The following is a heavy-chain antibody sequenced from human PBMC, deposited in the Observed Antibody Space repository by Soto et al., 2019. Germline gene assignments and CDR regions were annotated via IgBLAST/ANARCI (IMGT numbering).Heavy chain of an antibody. CDR1: RFTFSRFW. CDR2: IKQDGSEK. Sequence: GGSLRLSCAASRFTFSRFWMSWVRQAPGKGLEWVANIKQDGSEKHYVESVKGRFTITRDNAKNSLYLQMNSLIAEDTAVYYCARILEAAFDIWGQGTMVTVSS. J-gene: IGHJ3*02. V-gene: IGHV3-7*04. CDR3: ARILEAAFDI.